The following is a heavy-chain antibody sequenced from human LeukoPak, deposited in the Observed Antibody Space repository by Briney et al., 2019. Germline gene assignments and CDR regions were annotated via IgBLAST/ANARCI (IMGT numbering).Heavy chain of an antibody. J-gene: IGHJ4*02. D-gene: IGHD6-6*01. CDR2: IYSGGST. V-gene: IGHV3-53*01. CDR3: ASLSLGHY. CDR1: GFTFSSYS. Sequence: PGGSLRLSCGASGFTFSSYSMNWVRQAPGKGLEWVSVIYSGGSTYYADSVKGRFTISRDTSKNTLSLQMNSLRAEDTAVYYCASLSLGHYWGQGTLVTVSS.